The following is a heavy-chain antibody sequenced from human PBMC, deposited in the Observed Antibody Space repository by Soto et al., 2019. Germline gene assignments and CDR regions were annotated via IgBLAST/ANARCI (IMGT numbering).Heavy chain of an antibody. CDR1: GITVSSNY. CDR2: IYSGGST. V-gene: IGHV3-53*01. J-gene: IGHJ4*03. D-gene: IGHD2-21*01. CDR3: ARDGGEGTLDY. Sequence: GGSLRLSCAVSGITVSSNYMSWVRQAPGKGLEWDSVIYSGGSTYYGDSVKGRFTISRDNSKNTLYLQIKSLRAEDTAVYYCARDGGEGTLDYWGQGTTVTVSS.